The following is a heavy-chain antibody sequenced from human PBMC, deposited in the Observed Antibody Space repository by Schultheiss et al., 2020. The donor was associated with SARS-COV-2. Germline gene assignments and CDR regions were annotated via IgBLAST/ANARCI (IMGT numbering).Heavy chain of an antibody. V-gene: IGHV3-48*04. CDR3: AREGSIAVAGWFDP. Sequence: GGSLRLSCAASGFTFSSYAMHWVRQAPGKGLEWVSYIGSSGGPIYYAYSVKGRFTISRDNAKNSLYLQMNSLRAEDTAVYYCAREGSIAVAGWFDPWGQGTLVTVSS. CDR2: IGSSGGPI. D-gene: IGHD6-19*01. J-gene: IGHJ5*02. CDR1: GFTFSSYA.